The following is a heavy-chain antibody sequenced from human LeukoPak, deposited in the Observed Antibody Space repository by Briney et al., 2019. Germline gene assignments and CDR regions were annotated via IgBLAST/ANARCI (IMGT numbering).Heavy chain of an antibody. D-gene: IGHD3-10*01. Sequence: GGSLRLSCAASGFTVSSNYMSWVRQAPGKGLEWVSVIYSGGSTYYADSVKGRFTISRDNSKNTLYLQMNSLRAEDTAVYYCAREVVRDGSTGEDYWGQGTLVTVSS. CDR1: GFTVSSNY. J-gene: IGHJ4*02. V-gene: IGHV3-53*01. CDR2: IYSGGST. CDR3: AREVVRDGSTGEDY.